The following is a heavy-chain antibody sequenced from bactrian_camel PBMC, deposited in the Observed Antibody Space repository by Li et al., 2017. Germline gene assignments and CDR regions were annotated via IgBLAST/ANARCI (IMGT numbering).Heavy chain of an antibody. V-gene: IGHV3S1*01. D-gene: IGHD2*01. J-gene: IGHJ6*01. CDR3: TAAPVPRSGGYCAFLSAPGDFSY. CDR2: IYTRGGLT. CDR1: GLDFPKYW. Sequence: VQLVESGGGWAQPGESLKLSCVVSGLDFPKYWVYWFRQAPEKEREGVAIIYTRGGLTAYADSVKGRFTISQDNAKNTLYLQMTSLKPEDSALFICTAAPVPRSGGYCAFLSAPGDFSYWGQGTQVTVS.